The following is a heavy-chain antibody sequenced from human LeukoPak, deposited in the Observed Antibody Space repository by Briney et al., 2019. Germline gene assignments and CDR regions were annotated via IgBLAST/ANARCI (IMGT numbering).Heavy chain of an antibody. CDR3: ARDRWARFASKTYYDILTGYYSFDY. CDR2: ISAYNGNT. Sequence: WASVKVSCKASGYTFTSYGISWVRQAPGQGLEWMGWISAYNGNTNYAQKLQGRVTMTTDTSTSTAYMELRSLRSDDTAVYYCARDRWARFASKTYYDILTGYYSFDYWGQGTLVTVSS. CDR1: GYTFTSYG. J-gene: IGHJ4*02. V-gene: IGHV1-18*01. D-gene: IGHD3-9*01.